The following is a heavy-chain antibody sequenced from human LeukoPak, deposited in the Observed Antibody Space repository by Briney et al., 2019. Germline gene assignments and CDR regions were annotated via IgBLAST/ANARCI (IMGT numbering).Heavy chain of an antibody. CDR1: GGSISSSSYY. CDR2: IYYSGST. J-gene: IGHJ4*02. D-gene: IGHD3-3*01. V-gene: IGHV4-39*07. Sequence: SPETLSLTCTVSGGSISSSSYYWGWIRQPPGKGLEWIGSIYYSGSTYYNPSLKSRVTISVDTSKNQFSLKLSSVTAADTAVYYCASSITIFGVVINYFDYWGQGTLVTVSS. CDR3: ASSITIFGVVINYFDY.